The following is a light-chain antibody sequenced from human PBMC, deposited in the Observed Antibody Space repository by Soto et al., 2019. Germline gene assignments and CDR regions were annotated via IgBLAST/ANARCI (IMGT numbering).Light chain of an antibody. CDR3: QSYDSSLSALYV. CDR2: GNS. V-gene: IGLV1-40*01. Sequence: QSVLTQPPSVSGAPGQRVTISCTGSSSNIGAGYDVHWYQQLPGTAPKLLIYGNSHRPSGVPDRFSGSKSGTSASLAITGLQAEDEADDYCQSYDSSLSALYVFGTGTKVTVL. J-gene: IGLJ1*01. CDR1: SSNIGAGYD.